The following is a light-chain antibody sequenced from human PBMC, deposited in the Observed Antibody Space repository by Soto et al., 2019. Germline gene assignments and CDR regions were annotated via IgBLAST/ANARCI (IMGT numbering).Light chain of an antibody. CDR3: MQGLQTPPT. Sequence: DIVMTQSSVSLPVTPGAPASISCSSSQSLLHSNGYNYLDWYLQKPGQSPQLLIYFGSKMASGVPERFSGSGSGTDFTLQISRVEAEDVGVYYCMQGLQTPPTCGGGTRVEIK. CDR1: QSLLHSNGYNY. J-gene: IGKJ4*01. CDR2: FGS. V-gene: IGKV2-28*01.